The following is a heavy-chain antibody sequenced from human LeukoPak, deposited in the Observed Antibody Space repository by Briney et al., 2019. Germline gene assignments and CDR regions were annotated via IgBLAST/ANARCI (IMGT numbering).Heavy chain of an antibody. CDR3: ATDSSGWSRSPRSFDY. CDR1: GYTLTELS. V-gene: IGHV1-24*01. J-gene: IGHJ4*02. Sequence: ASVKVSCTVSGYTLTELSMHWVRQAPGKGLEWMGGFDPEDGETIYAQKFQGRVTMTEDTSTDTAYMELSSLRSEDTAVYYCATDSSGWSRSPRSFDYWGQGTLVTVSS. D-gene: IGHD6-19*01. CDR2: FDPEDGET.